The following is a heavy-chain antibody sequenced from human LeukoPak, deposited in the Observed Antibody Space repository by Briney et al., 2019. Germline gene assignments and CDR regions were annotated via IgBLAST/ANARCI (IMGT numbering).Heavy chain of an antibody. CDR3: ARDMGLSSGWFNFDY. V-gene: IGHV3-66*01. D-gene: IGHD6-19*01. Sequence: GGSLRLSCAASGFTVSSNYMSWVRQAPGKGLEWVSVIYSGGSTYYADSVKGRFTISRDNSKNTLYLQMNSLRAEDTAVYYCARDMGLSSGWFNFDYWGQGTLVTVSS. J-gene: IGHJ4*02. CDR1: GFTVSSNY. CDR2: IYSGGST.